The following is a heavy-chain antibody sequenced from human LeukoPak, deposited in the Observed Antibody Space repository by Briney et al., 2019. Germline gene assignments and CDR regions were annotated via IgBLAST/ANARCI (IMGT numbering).Heavy chain of an antibody. J-gene: IGHJ3*02. CDR2: IYYSGST. Sequence: PSETLSLTCTVSGGSISRYYWSWIRQPPGKGLEWIGYIYYSGSTNYNPSLKSRVTISVDTSKNQFSLKLSSVTAADTAVYYCARGDSSGYYYLVAFDIWGQGTMVTVSS. CDR1: GGSISRYY. D-gene: IGHD3-22*01. CDR3: ARGDSSGYYYLVAFDI. V-gene: IGHV4-59*01.